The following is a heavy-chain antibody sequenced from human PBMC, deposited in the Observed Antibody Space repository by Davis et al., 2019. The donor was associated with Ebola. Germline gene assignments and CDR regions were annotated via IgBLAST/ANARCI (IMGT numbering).Heavy chain of an antibody. CDR2: ISYDGSNK. D-gene: IGHD6-19*01. CDR3: ARAGSGRGYFDY. Sequence: GSLRLSCAASGFTFSSYAMHWVRQAPGKGLEWVAVISYDGSNKYYADSVKGRFTISRDNSKNTLYLQMNSLRAEDTAVYYCARAGSGRGYFDYWGQGTLVTVSS. V-gene: IGHV3-30*04. CDR1: GFTFSSYA. J-gene: IGHJ4*02.